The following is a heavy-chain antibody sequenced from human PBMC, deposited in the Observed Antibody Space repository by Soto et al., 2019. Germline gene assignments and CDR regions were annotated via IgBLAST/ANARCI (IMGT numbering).Heavy chain of an antibody. CDR1: GFTFGDYA. J-gene: IGHJ6*02. CDR2: IRSKAYGGTT. V-gene: IGHV3-49*04. CDR3: TRDSLRGVLLCFSFQETKSYGTDV. D-gene: IGHD3-10*01. Sequence: PGGSLRLSCTASGFTFGDYAMSWVRQAPGKGLEWVGFIRSKAYGGTTEYAASVKGRFTISRDDSKSIAYLQMNSLKTEDTAVYYCTRDSLRGVLLCFSFQETKSYGTDVWGQATTVTVYS.